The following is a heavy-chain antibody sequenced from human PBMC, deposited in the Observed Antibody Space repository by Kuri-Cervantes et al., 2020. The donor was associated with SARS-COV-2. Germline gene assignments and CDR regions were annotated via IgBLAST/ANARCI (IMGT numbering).Heavy chain of an antibody. V-gene: IGHV3-13*03. CDR2: IGTAGDT. CDR1: GFTFSSYD. Sequence: GESLKISCAACGFTFSSYDMHWVRQATGKGLEWVSAIGTAGDTYYPGSVKGQFTISRENAKNSLYLQMNSLRAGDTAVYYCAGTNWGKTYFDYWGQGTLVTVSS. CDR3: AGTNWGKTYFDY. J-gene: IGHJ4*02. D-gene: IGHD7-27*01.